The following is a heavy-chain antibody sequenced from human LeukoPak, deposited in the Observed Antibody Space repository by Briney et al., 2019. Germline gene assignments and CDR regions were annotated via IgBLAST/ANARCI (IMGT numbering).Heavy chain of an antibody. J-gene: IGHJ6*04. CDR3: ARDLGRYCSSTSCGFHGGMDV. V-gene: IGHV3-21*01. D-gene: IGHD2-2*01. CDR1: GFTFSSYS. Sequence: GGSLRLSCAASGFTFSSYSMNWVRQAPRKGLEWVSSISSSSSYIYYADSVKGRFTISRDNAKNSLYLQMNSLRAEDTAVYYCARDLGRYCSSTSCGFHGGMDVWGKGTTVTVSS. CDR2: ISSSSSYI.